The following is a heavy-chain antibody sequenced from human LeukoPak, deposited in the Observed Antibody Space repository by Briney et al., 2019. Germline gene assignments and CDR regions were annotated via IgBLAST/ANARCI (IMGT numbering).Heavy chain of an antibody. CDR2: ISYDGSNK. D-gene: IGHD6-13*01. V-gene: IGHV3-30-3*01. Sequence: GGSLRLSCAASRFTFSSYAMHWVRQAPGKGLEWVAVISYDGSNKYYADSVKGRFTISRDNSQNTLCLQMNSLRAEDTAVYYCARGRAAGDYWGQGTLVTVSS. CDR1: RFTFSSYA. CDR3: ARGRAAGDY. J-gene: IGHJ4*02.